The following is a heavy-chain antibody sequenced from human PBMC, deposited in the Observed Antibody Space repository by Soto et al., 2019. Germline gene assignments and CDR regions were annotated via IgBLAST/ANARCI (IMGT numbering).Heavy chain of an antibody. D-gene: IGHD5-18*01. CDR2: ISSSGSTI. J-gene: IGHJ4*02. CDR1: GFTFSSYD. V-gene: IGHV3-48*03. CDR3: VGVWDSYGPDY. Sequence: GLSLRLPCAASGFTFSSYDMNWVLQAPGKGLEWVSYISSSGSTIYYADSVKGRFTISRDNAKNSLYLQMNFLRAEDPAVSYCVGVWDSYGPDYWGQGTLVTVSS.